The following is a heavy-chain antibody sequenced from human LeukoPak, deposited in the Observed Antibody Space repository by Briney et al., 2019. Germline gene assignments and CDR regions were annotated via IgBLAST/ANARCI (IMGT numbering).Heavy chain of an antibody. CDR3: ARYNGDFWSGYFPDY. CDR1: GYTFTSYG. CDR2: ISAYNGNT. V-gene: IGHV1-18*01. J-gene: IGHJ4*02. D-gene: IGHD3-3*01. Sequence: GASVKVSRKASGYTFTSYGISWVRQAPGQGLEWMGWISAYNGNTNYAQKLQGRVTMTTDTSTSTAYMELRSLRSDDTAVYYCARYNGDFWSGYFPDYWGQGTLVTVSS.